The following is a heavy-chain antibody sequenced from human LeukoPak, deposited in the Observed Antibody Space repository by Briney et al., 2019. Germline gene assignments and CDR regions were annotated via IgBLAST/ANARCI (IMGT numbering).Heavy chain of an antibody. V-gene: IGHV4-59*01. CDR3: ATGAYYDSSGYYAV. CDR1: GGSISSYY. J-gene: IGHJ4*02. D-gene: IGHD3-22*01. Sequence: SETLSLTCTVSGGSISSYYWSWIRQPPGKGLEWIGYIYYSGSTNYNPSLKSRVTISVDTSKNQFSLKLSSVTAADTAVYYCATGAYYDSSGYYAVWGQGTLVTVSS. CDR2: IYYSGST.